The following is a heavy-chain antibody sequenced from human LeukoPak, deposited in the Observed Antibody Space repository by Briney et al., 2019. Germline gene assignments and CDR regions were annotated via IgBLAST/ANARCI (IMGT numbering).Heavy chain of an antibody. V-gene: IGHV4-59*01. CDR1: GGSISNYY. J-gene: IGHJ4*02. CDR3: ARDSGYRFDY. Sequence: SETLSLTCTVSGGSISNYYWSWIRQPPGKRLEWIGYVYYSGSTNYNPSLKSPVTISIDTSKNQFSLKLSSVTAADTAVYYCARDSGYRFDYWGQGTLVTVSS. D-gene: IGHD5-12*01. CDR2: VYYSGST.